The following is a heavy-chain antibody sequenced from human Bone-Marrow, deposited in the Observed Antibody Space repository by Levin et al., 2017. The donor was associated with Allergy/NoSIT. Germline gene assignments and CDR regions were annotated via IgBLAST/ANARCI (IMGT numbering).Heavy chain of an antibody. V-gene: IGHV4-30-2*01. CDR1: GGSISSGGYS. CDR2: IYHSGST. D-gene: IGHD5-18*01. CDR3: ARALSAIGGNAFDI. J-gene: IGHJ3*02. Sequence: SETLSLTCAVSGGSISSGGYSWSWIRQPPGKGLEWIGYIYHSGSTYYNPSLKSRVTISVDRSKNQFSLKLSSVTAADTAVYYCARALSAIGGNAFDIWGQGTMVTVSS.